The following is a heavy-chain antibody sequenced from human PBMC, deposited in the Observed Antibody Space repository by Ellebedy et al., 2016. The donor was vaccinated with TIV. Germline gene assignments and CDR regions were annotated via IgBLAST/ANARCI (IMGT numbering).Heavy chain of an antibody. CDR1: GGTFSSYA. J-gene: IGHJ6*02. CDR3: ARNGPYYYGMDV. CDR2: IIPILGIA. Sequence: SVKVSCXASGGTFSSYAISWVRQAPGQGLEWMGRIIPILGIANYAQKFQGRVTITADKSTSTAYMELSSLRSEDTAVYYCARNGPYYYGMDVWGQGTTVTVSS. D-gene: IGHD2-8*01. V-gene: IGHV1-69*04.